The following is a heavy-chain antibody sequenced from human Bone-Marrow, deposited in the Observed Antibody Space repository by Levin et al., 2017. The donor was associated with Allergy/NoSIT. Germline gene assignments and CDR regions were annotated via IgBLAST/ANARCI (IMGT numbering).Heavy chain of an antibody. Sequence: GGSLRLSCAASGFTFSSYEMNWVRQAPGKGLEWVSYISSSGSTIYYADSVKGRFTISRDNAKNSLYLQMNSLRAEDTAVYYCAAATLGATYYYYYGMDVWGQGTTVTVSS. D-gene: IGHD1-26*01. CDR2: ISSSGSTI. CDR3: AAATLGATYYYYYGMDV. J-gene: IGHJ6*02. V-gene: IGHV3-48*03. CDR1: GFTFSSYE.